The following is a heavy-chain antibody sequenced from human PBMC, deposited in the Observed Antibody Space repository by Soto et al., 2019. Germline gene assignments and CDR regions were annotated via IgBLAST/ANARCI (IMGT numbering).Heavy chain of an antibody. CDR2: INHSGST. D-gene: IGHD3-3*02. Sequence: SETLSLTCAVYGGSLSGYYWSWIRQPPGKGLEWIGEINHSGSTNYSPSLKSRVTILVDTSKNQFSLQLSSVTAADTAMYYCAKGIFAWEPSTAYWGQGTLVPVSS. CDR3: AKGIFAWEPSTAY. CDR1: GGSLSGYY. V-gene: IGHV4-34*01. J-gene: IGHJ4*02.